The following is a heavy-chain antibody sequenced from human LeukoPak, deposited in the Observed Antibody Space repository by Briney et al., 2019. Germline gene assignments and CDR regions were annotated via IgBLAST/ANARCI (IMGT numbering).Heavy chain of an antibody. CDR2: IYYSGST. D-gene: IGHD3-16*01. V-gene: IGHV4-59*08. CDR1: GGSISSYY. J-gene: IGHJ4*02. Sequence: PSETLSLTCTVSGGSISSYYWSWIRQPPGKGLEWMGNIYYSGSTNYNSSLTSRVTISVDTSKNQISPKLMSVTAADTAVYYCARKGVSDLYYCDSWGQGTRVAVSS. CDR3: ARKGVSDLYYCDS.